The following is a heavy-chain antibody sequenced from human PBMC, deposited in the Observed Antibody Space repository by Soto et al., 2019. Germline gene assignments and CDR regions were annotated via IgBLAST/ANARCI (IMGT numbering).Heavy chain of an antibody. J-gene: IGHJ5*02. V-gene: IGHV6-1*01. CDR2: TYYRSKWYN. D-gene: IGHD3-9*01. CDR1: GDSVSSNSAA. Sequence: PSQTLSLTCAISGDSVSSNSAAWNWIRQSPSRGLEWLGRTYYRSKWYNDYAVSVKGRITIIPDTSKNQFSLQLNSVTPEDTAVYYCARMNDILNWFDPWGQGTLVTVSS. CDR3: ARMNDILNWFDP.